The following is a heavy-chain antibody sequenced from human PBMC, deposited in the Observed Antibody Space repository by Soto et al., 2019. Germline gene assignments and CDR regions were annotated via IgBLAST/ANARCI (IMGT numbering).Heavy chain of an antibody. CDR3: AVRSAGHNWLDP. Sequence: QVQLQESGPGLVKPSGTLSLICAVSGGSIRTTYWWSWVRQPPGKGLEWIGEVYHRGSTNYNPSLTSRVARPVDTSNHQFSLELSSVAASDTAIYFCAVRSAGHNWLDPGGQGTLVTVSS. CDR2: VYHRGST. V-gene: IGHV4-4*02. J-gene: IGHJ5*02. CDR1: GGSIRTTYW. D-gene: IGHD4-4*01.